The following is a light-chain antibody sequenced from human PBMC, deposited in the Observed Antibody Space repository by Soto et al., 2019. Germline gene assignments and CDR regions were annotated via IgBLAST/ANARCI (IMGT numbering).Light chain of an antibody. CDR3: QEDNNLTPVT. CDR1: QSVSSN. CDR2: GAS. J-gene: IGKJ1*01. V-gene: IGKV3-15*01. Sequence: RIVSQCAATLSLAPGETATLSCRASQSVSSNLAWYQQKPGQAPRLLIYGASTRATGIPARFSGSGSGTEFTLTISCRQSEDFEAHFCQEDNNLTPVTFGEGTKVDIK.